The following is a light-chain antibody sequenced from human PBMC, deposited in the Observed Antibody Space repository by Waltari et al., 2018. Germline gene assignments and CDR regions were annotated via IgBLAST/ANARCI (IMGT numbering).Light chain of an antibody. Sequence: QSALTQPASVSGSPGQSITISCTGTSSYVENYNFVSWYHQYPGKPPKLLIYEVSNRPSGFPNRFSGSKSDNTASLMISGLQSEDEADYYCCSSLNSATFDFGGGTKLTVL. J-gene: IGLJ2*01. CDR1: SSYVENYNF. CDR3: CSSLNSATFD. CDR2: EVS. V-gene: IGLV2-23*02.